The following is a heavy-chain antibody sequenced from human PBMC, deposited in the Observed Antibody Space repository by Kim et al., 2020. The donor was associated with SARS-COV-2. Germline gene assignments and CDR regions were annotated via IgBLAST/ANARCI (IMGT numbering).Heavy chain of an antibody. D-gene: IGHD6-6*01. V-gene: IGHV3-11*03. Sequence: GGSLRLSCAASKFTFSDYYMSWIRQAPGKGLEWVSYISSSSGYTNYADSVNGRFTISRDNAKNSLYLQMNSLRTEDTAVYYCATYSSSSSSQYWGQGTLV. J-gene: IGHJ1*01. CDR1: KFTFSDYY. CDR3: ATYSSSSSSQY. CDR2: ISSSSGYT.